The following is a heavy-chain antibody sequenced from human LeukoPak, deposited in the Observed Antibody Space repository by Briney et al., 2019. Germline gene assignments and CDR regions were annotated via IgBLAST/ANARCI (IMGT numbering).Heavy chain of an antibody. V-gene: IGHV4-31*03. J-gene: IGHJ4*02. D-gene: IGHD2-8*01. CDR1: GGSISSGGYY. CDR2: IYNSGST. CDR3: ARGYCTNGVCSSDYFDY. Sequence: PSQTLSLTCTVSGGSISSGGYYWNRIRQHPGKGLGCIGYIYNSGSTYYNPSLKSRSTISVDTSKNQFSMKLSSVTAADTAVYYCARGYCTNGVCSSDYFDYWGQGTLVTVSS.